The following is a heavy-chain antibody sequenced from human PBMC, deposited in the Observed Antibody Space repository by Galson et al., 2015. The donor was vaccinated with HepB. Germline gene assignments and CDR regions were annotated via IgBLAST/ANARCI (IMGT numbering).Heavy chain of an antibody. CDR1: GGSINSDHYY. CDR3: ARTRTAGDYYDTRGSYPFDS. V-gene: IGHV4-31*03. Sequence: TLSLTCIVSGGSINSDHYYWSWVRRHPGKGLEWIGHIHYSGSTYNNPSLKSRLTISVDTSRNRFSLRLTSVTAADTAVYYCARTRTAGDYYDTRGSYPFDSWGQGILVTVSS. D-gene: IGHD3-22*01. CDR2: IHYSGST. J-gene: IGHJ4*02.